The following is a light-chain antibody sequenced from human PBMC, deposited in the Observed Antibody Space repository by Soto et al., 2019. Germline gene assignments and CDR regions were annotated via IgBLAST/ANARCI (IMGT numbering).Light chain of an antibody. CDR3: QQYGSSPRT. CDR1: QSVYSDY. J-gene: IGKJ1*01. Sequence: EIVVTQSPGTLSLSPGYRATLSCRASQSVYSDYLAWYQQKPGQAPRLLINGASSRATGIPDRFSGSGSGTDFTLTISRLEPEDFAVYYCQQYGSSPRTFGQGTKVEIK. CDR2: GAS. V-gene: IGKV3-20*01.